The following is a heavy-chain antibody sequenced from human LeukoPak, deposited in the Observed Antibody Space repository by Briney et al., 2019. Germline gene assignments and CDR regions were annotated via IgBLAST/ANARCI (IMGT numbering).Heavy chain of an antibody. J-gene: IGHJ6*02. Sequence: GGSLRLSCAASGFTVSSNYMSWVRQAPGKGLEWVSVIYSGGSTYYADSVKGRFTISRDNAKNSLYLQMNSLRDEDTAVYYCARLPLPIYGMDVWGQGTTVTVSS. CDR2: IYSGGST. V-gene: IGHV3-66*04. CDR3: ARLPLPIYGMDV. D-gene: IGHD3-9*01. CDR1: GFTVSSNY.